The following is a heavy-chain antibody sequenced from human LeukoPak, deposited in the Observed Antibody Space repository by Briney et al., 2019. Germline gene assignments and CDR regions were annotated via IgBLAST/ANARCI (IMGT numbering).Heavy chain of an antibody. Sequence: GGSLRLSCTASGLTLSTYSMNWVRQAPGKGLEWVSYIGYRSSPIHYADSVKGRFTISRDNAENSLYLQMNSLRVEDTAVYYCARDGTPIYSSGWVYMDVWAGGTTVTISS. CDR3: ARDGTPIYSSGWVYMDV. J-gene: IGHJ6*03. CDR1: GLTLSTYS. V-gene: IGHV3-48*04. D-gene: IGHD6-25*01. CDR2: IGYRSSPI.